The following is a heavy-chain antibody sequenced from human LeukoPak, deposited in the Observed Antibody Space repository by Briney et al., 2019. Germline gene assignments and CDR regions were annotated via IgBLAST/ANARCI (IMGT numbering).Heavy chain of an antibody. J-gene: IGHJ4*02. V-gene: IGHV3-23*01. CDR3: AKGSTSSGWSEYFDY. Sequence: GGSLRLSCAASGFTFSSYAMSWVRQAPGKGLEWVSAISGSGGSTYYADSAKGRFTISRDNSKNTLYLQMNSLRAEDTAVYYCAKGSTSSGWSEYFDYWGQGTLVTVSS. CDR1: GFTFSSYA. CDR2: ISGSGGST. D-gene: IGHD6-19*01.